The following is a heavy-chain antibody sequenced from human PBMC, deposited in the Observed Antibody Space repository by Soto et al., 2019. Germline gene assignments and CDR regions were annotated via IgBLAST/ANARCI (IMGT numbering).Heavy chain of an antibody. J-gene: IGHJ5*02. CDR2: IDPSDSYT. Sequence: GESLKISCKGSGYSFTSYWISWVRQMPGKGLEWMGRIDPSDSYTNYSPSFQGHVTISADKSISTAYLQWSSLKASDTAMYYCARHAGGSSVFVYSSSWDWFDPWGQGTLVTVSS. V-gene: IGHV5-10-1*01. CDR1: GYSFTSYW. D-gene: IGHD6-13*01. CDR3: ARHAGGSSVFVYSSSWDWFDP.